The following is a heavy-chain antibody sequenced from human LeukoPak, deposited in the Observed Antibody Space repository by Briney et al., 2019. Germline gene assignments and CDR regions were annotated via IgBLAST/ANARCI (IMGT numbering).Heavy chain of an antibody. CDR3: ARAYSSSWYRWFDP. Sequence: ASVKVSCKASGYTFTGHYMHWVRQAPGQGLEWMGWINPNSGGTNYAQKFQGRVTMTRDTSISTAYMELSRLISDDTAVYYCARAYSSSWYRWFDPWGQGTLVTVSS. CDR1: GYTFTGHY. D-gene: IGHD6-13*01. J-gene: IGHJ5*02. CDR2: INPNSGGT. V-gene: IGHV1-2*02.